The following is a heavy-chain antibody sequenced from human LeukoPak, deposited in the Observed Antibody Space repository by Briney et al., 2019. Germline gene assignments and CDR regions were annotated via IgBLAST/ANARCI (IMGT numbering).Heavy chain of an antibody. D-gene: IGHD5-24*01. CDR2: INKQTSEK. Sequence: GGSLLLSCEASSVRISSFWLSWVLQAPGKGPEWVANINKQTSEKDYAVSVSDRFTISRDKAKNALSLKRNSRSVYETAVYYCASDVERSLGYWGEGIVVSV. J-gene: IGHJ4*02. CDR3: ASDVERSLGY. V-gene: IGHV3-7*01. CDR1: SVRISSFW.